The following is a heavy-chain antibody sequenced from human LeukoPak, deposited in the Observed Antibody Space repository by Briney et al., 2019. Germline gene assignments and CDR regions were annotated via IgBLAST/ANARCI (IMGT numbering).Heavy chain of an antibody. CDR2: IYYSGST. D-gene: IGHD3-16*01. J-gene: IGHJ5*02. CDR1: GGSISSYY. V-gene: IGHV4-59*01. CDR3: ARANYYDNWFDP. Sequence: PSETLSLTCTVSGGSISSYYWSWIRQPPGKGLEWIGYIYYSGSTNYNPSLKSRVTISVDTSKNQFSLKLGSVTAADTAVYYCARANYYDNWFDPWGQGTLVTVSS.